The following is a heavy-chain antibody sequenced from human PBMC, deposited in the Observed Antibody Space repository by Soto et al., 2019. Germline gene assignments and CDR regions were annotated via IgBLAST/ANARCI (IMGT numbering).Heavy chain of an antibody. V-gene: IGHV3-30*18. J-gene: IGHJ4*02. D-gene: IGHD6-19*01. CDR2: ISYDGSNK. CDR1: GFTFSSYG. CDR3: AKETGGGVYSSGWYGSLDY. Sequence: PGGSLRLSCAASGFTFSSYGMHWVRQAPGKGLEWVAVISYDGSNKYYADSVKGRFTISRDNSKNTLYLQMNSLRAEDTAVYYCAKETGGGVYSSGWYGSLDYWGQGTLVTVPS.